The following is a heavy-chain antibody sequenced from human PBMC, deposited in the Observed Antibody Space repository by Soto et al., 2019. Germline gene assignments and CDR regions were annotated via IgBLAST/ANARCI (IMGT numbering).Heavy chain of an antibody. CDR1: GGSISSSSYY. CDR3: ARPYNSGWSLVFAI. CDR2: IYYSGST. J-gene: IGHJ3*02. Sequence: SETLSLTCTVSGGSISSSSYYWGWIRQPPGKGLEWIGSIYYSGSTYYNPSLKSRGTISVDMSKSQFSLKLSSVTAADTAVYYCARPYNSGWSLVFAIWGQGTMVTVSS. V-gene: IGHV4-39*01. D-gene: IGHD6-19*01.